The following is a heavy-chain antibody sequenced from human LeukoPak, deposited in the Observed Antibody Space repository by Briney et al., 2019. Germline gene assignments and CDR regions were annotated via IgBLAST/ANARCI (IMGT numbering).Heavy chain of an antibody. J-gene: IGHJ4*02. CDR1: GYTFTGYY. CDR2: INPNSGGT. V-gene: IGHV1-2*02. CDR3: ARDTGYYGSGSLDY. D-gene: IGHD3-10*01. Sequence: ASVKVSCKASGYTFTGYYMHWVRQAPGQGLEWTGWINPNSGGTNYAQKFQGRVTMTRDTSISTAYMELSRLRSDDTAVYYCARDTGYYGSGSLDYWGQGTLVTVSS.